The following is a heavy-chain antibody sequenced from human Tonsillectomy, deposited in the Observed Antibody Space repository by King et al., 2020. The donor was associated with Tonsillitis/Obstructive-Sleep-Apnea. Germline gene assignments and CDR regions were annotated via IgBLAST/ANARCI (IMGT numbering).Heavy chain of an antibody. CDR1: GDTFTSYW. J-gene: IGHJ4*02. Sequence: QLVQSGAEVKKPGESLKISCKSSGDTFTSYWIGWVRQMPGKGLEWIGIIYPGDSDTRYSPSFQGRVTISAEKSISSAYLQLNSLKASDTAMYYCARLHVELATAGIDYWGQGTLVTVSS. CDR3: ARLHVELATAGIDY. D-gene: IGHD5-24*01. CDR2: IYPGDSDT. V-gene: IGHV5-51*01.